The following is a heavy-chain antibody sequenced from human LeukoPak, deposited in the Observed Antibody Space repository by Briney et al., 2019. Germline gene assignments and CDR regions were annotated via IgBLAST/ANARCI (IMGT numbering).Heavy chain of an antibody. V-gene: IGHV1-8*01. CDR3: ARNPANSGDFDY. D-gene: IGHD1-1*01. Sequence: ASVKVSCKASGYKFTSYDINWVRQAPGQGLEWMGWMNPNSGDTGYAQNFQGRVTMTRDTSISTAYMELTSLRSEDTAVYYCARNPANSGDFDYWGQGTLVTVSS. CDR2: MNPNSGDT. J-gene: IGHJ4*02. CDR1: GYKFTSYD.